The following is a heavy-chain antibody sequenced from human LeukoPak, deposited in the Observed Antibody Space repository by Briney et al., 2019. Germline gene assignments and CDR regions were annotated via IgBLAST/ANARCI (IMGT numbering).Heavy chain of an antibody. Sequence: GGSLRLSCAASGFTFSSYGMHWVRQAPGKGLEWVAVIWYDRSNKYYADSVKGRFTISRDNSKNTLYLQMNSLRAEDTAVYYCARDSSGWSLDYWGQGTLVTVSS. D-gene: IGHD6-19*01. J-gene: IGHJ4*02. CDR2: IWYDRSNK. CDR3: ARDSSGWSLDY. CDR1: GFTFSSYG. V-gene: IGHV3-33*01.